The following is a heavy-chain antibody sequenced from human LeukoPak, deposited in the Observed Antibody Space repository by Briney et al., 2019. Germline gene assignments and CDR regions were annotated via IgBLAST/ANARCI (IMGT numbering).Heavy chain of an antibody. CDR1: GFTFSSYA. D-gene: IGHD3-10*01. CDR3: AKDNMRMIRGDLDY. Sequence: SGGSLRLSCAASGFTFSSYAMSWVRQAPGKGLEWVSAISGSGGSTYYADSVKGRFTISRDNAKNSLYLQMNSLRAEDTALYYCAKDNMRMIRGDLDYWGQGTLVTVSS. V-gene: IGHV3-23*01. J-gene: IGHJ4*02. CDR2: ISGSGGST.